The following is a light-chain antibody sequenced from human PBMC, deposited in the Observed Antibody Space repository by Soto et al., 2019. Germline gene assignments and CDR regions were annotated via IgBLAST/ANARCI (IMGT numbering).Light chain of an antibody. J-gene: IGKJ4*01. Sequence: EIVLTQSPATLSMCTGERATLSCWASQAISSSLAWYQQKPGQAPRLLIYGASTRAAGVPVRFSGSGSGTEFTLTINRLEPEDFAVYYCQQYNRWTLTFGGGTKVDI. CDR3: QQYNRWTLT. V-gene: IGKV3-15*01. CDR1: QAISSS. CDR2: GAS.